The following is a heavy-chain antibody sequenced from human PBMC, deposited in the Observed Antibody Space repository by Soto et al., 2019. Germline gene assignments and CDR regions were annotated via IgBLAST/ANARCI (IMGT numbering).Heavy chain of an antibody. CDR2: ISNSGNTI. D-gene: IGHD1-20*01. V-gene: IGHV3-48*03. CDR1: GFGFKNYE. Sequence: PGGSLRLSCVASGFGFKNYEMNWVRQAPGKGLEWISYISNSGNTIYVADSMRGRFTISRDNAKNSLFLQMNSLRADDTAVYYCARDIDNRDYYYGLDVWGQGTTVTVSS. J-gene: IGHJ6*02. CDR3: ARDIDNRDYYYGLDV.